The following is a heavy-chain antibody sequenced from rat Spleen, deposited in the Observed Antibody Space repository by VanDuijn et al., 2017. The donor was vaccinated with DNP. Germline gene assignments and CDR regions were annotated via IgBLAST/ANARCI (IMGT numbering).Heavy chain of an antibody. CDR1: GFSLTNYH. V-gene: IGHV2-30*01. CDR3: ARDNWYFDF. J-gene: IGHJ1*01. Sequence: QVQLTESGPGLVQPSQTLSLACTVSGFSLTNYHVHWVRQPSGKGLEWMGVIWTGGGTEYDSTLKSRLSISRDTSKSQVFLKMNSLQTEDTATYYCARDNWYFDFWGPGTMVTVSS. CDR2: IWTGGGT.